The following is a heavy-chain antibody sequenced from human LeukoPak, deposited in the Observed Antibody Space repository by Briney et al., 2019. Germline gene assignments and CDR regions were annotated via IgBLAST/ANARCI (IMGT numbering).Heavy chain of an antibody. CDR1: GFTFSSYS. V-gene: IGHV3-21*01. CDR2: ISSSSSYI. Sequence: GGSLRLSCAASGFTFSSYSMNWVRQAPGKGLEWVSSISSSSSYIYYADSVKGRFTISRDNAKNSLYLQMNSLRAEDTVVYYCARENSISSWGYYYYGMDVWGQGTTVTVSS. J-gene: IGHJ6*02. CDR3: ARENSISSWGYYYYGMDV. D-gene: IGHD6-13*01.